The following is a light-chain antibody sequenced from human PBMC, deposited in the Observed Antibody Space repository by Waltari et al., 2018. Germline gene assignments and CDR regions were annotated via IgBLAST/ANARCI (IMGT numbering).Light chain of an antibody. CDR2: GNS. V-gene: IGLV1-40*01. CDR3: QSYDSSLSGL. CDR1: SPNIGAGSD. J-gene: IGLJ2*01. Sequence: QSVLTQPPSVSGAPGQRVTISCTGRSPNIGAGSDVHWYQQLPGTAPKLLIYGNSNRPSGVPDRFSGSKSGTSASLAITGLQAEDEADYYCQSYDSSLSGLFGGGTKLTVL.